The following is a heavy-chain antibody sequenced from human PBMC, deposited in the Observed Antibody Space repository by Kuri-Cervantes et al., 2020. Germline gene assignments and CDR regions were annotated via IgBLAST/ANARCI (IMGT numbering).Heavy chain of an antibody. CDR3: ARVASFNWFDP. CDR1: GGSISRYY. Sequence: GSLRLSCTVSGGSISRYYWSWIRQPAGKGLEWIGRIYTSGSTNYNPSLKSRVTISVDKSKNQLSLKLSSVTAADTAVYYCARVASFNWFDPWGQGTLVTVSS. D-gene: IGHD2-2*01. V-gene: IGHV4-4*07. CDR2: IYTSGST. J-gene: IGHJ5*02.